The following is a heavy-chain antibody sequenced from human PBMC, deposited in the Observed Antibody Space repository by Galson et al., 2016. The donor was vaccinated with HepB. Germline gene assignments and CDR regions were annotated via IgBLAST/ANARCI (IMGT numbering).Heavy chain of an antibody. Sequence: TLSLTCDVSGGSISSGGYYWSWIRQLPGNGLEWIGYIYYSRTTYYNTSLRSRLSISADTSKNQFSLELSSVTAADTAVYFCARLTSTGTFDAFDVWGQGTMVTVSS. D-gene: IGHD1-1*01. V-gene: IGHV4-31*11. CDR2: IYYSRTT. J-gene: IGHJ3*01. CDR1: GGSISSGGYY. CDR3: ARLTSTGTFDAFDV.